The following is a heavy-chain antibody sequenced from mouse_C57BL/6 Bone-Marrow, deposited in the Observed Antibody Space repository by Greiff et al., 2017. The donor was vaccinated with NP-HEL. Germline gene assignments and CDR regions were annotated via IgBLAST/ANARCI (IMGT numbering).Heavy chain of an antibody. J-gene: IGHJ3*01. CDR1: GYTFTDYY. V-gene: IGHV1-26*01. CDR3: ARSTEDGLDGYDEGFFY. D-gene: IGHD2-2*01. CDR2: INPNNGGT. Sequence: EVQLQQSGPELVKPGASVKISCKASGYTFTDYYMNWVKQSHGKSLEWIGDINPNNGGTSYNQKFKGKATLTVDKSSSTAYMELRSLTSEDSAVYYCARSTEDGLDGYDEGFFYWGQGTLVTVSA.